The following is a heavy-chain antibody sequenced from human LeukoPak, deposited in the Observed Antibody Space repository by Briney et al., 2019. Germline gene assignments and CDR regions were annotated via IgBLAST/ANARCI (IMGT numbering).Heavy chain of an antibody. Sequence: GSLRLSCAVSGFTFSSYTINWIRQPPGKGLEWIGEINHSGSTNYNPSLKSRVTISVDTSKNQFSLKLSSVTAADTAVYYCATLKYYYDSSGYYNAFDIWGQGTMVTVSS. CDR1: GFTFSSYT. D-gene: IGHD3-22*01. CDR2: INHSGST. J-gene: IGHJ3*02. CDR3: ATLKYYYDSSGYYNAFDI. V-gene: IGHV4-34*08.